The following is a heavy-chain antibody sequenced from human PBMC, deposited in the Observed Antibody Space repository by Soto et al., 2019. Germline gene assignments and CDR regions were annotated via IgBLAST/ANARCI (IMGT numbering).Heavy chain of an antibody. CDR1: GYTFTSYY. Sequence: ASVKVSCKASGYTFTSYYMHWVRQAPGQGLEWMGIINPSGGSTSYAQKFQGRVTMTRDTSTSTVYMELSSLRSEDTAVYYCARAVDDYIWAPEELSLNRPQGGGYYYYMDVWGKGTTVTVSS. D-gene: IGHD3-16*02. CDR3: ARAVDDYIWAPEELSLNRPQGGGYYYYMDV. J-gene: IGHJ6*03. CDR2: INPSGGST. V-gene: IGHV1-46*03.